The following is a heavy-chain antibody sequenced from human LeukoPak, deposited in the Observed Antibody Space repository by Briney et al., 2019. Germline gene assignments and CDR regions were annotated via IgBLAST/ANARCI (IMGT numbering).Heavy chain of an antibody. CDR3: ARGGVPATYYYYYYMDV. J-gene: IGHJ6*03. D-gene: IGHD2-2*01. V-gene: IGHV4-59*01. CDR2: IYYSGRT. CDR1: GGSISSYY. Sequence: TSETLSLTCTVSGGSISSYYWSWIRQPPGKGLEWIGYIYYSGRTNYNPSLKSRVTISVDTSKNQFSLKLSSVTAADTAVYYCARGGVPATYYYYYYMDVWGKGTTVTVSS.